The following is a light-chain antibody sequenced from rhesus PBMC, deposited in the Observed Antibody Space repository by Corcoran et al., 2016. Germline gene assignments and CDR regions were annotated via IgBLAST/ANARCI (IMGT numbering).Light chain of an antibody. CDR1: QCVGSY. Sequence: ETVVTQSPATLSLSPGERATLSCRASQCVGSYLAWNQQKPGQAPRLLIYGASSRATGIPDWFRGSGSGTDFTLTISSLEPEDVGVYYCQQSSNLWTFGQGTKVEIK. J-gene: IGKJ1*01. CDR3: QQSSNLWT. V-gene: IGKV3-24*04. CDR2: GAS.